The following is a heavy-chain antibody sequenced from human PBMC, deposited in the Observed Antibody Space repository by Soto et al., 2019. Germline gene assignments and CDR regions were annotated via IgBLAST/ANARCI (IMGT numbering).Heavy chain of an antibody. CDR1: GGSISSGGYS. CDR2: IYHSGST. Sequence: PSETLSLTCAVSGGSISSGGYSWSWIRQPPGKGLEWIGYIYHSGSTYYNPSLKSRVTISVDTSKNQFSLKLSSVTAADTAVYYCAIDLTYFDILTGYERYYGMDVWGQGTTVTVS. J-gene: IGHJ6*02. V-gene: IGHV4-30-2*02. D-gene: IGHD3-9*01. CDR3: AIDLTYFDILTGYERYYGMDV.